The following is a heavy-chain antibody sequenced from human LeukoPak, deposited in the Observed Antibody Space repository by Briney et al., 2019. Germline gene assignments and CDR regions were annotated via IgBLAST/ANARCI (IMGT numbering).Heavy chain of an antibody. CDR3: AKVVATIQPNFFDY. CDR1: GFTFSSYA. J-gene: IGHJ4*02. CDR2: ISGIGTST. Sequence: GGSLRLSCAASGFTFSSYAMSWVRQAPGKGLEWVSGISGIGTSTYSADSVKGRFTISRDNSKNTVYLQMSSLSAEDTAVYYCAKVVATIQPNFFDYWGQGTLVTVSS. V-gene: IGHV3-23*01. D-gene: IGHD5-24*01.